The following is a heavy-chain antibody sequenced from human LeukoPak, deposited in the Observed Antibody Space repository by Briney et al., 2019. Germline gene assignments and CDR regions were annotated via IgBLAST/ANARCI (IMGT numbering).Heavy chain of an antibody. CDR3: ARNYDILTGYYTSDY. CDR2: ISRSSNYK. J-gene: IGHJ4*02. D-gene: IGHD3-9*01. Sequence: GGSLRLSCAASGFTFSGYSMNWVRQAPGKGLEWVSSISRSSNYKYYADSVKGRFTISRDNAKNSLYLQMNSLRAEDTAVYYCARNYDILTGYYTSDYWGQGTLVTVSS. V-gene: IGHV3-21*01. CDR1: GFTFSGYS.